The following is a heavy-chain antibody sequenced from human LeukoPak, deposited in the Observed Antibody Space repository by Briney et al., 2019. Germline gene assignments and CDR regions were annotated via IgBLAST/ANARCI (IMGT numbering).Heavy chain of an antibody. CDR3: TRDFDFSSAI. CDR2: ISGSGGST. CDR1: GFTFTNYG. J-gene: IGHJ4*02. Sequence: QTGGSLRLSCAASGFTFTNYGMSWVRQAPGKGLEWVSAISGSGGSTYYADSVKGRFTTSRDNAKNTLFLQMNSLRAEDTAVYYCTRDFDFSSAIWGQGTLVTVSS. V-gene: IGHV3-23*01. D-gene: IGHD3-3*01.